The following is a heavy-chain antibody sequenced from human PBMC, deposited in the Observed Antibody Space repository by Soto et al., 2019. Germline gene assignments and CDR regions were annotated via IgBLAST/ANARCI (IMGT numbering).Heavy chain of an antibody. CDR1: GFTVSSNY. CDR3: AARNIVAPY. CDR2: IYSVGTT. D-gene: IGHD5-12*01. J-gene: IGHJ4*02. Sequence: EVQLVESGGGLVQPGESLRLSCAASGFTVSSNYMSWVRQAPGKGLEWVSLIYSVGTTDYADSVKGRLTISRDNSKNTLYLQMNSLRAEDTAVYYCAARNIVAPYWGQGTLVTVSS. V-gene: IGHV3-66*01.